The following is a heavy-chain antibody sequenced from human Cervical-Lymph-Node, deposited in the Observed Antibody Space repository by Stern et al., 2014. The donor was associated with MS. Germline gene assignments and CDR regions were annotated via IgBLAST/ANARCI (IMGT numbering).Heavy chain of an antibody. CDR2: INPNSGDT. Sequence: VQLVESGAEVKKPGASVKVSCKASGYSFTGYFLHWVRQAPGQGLEWMGWINPNSGDTNYAQNFHGRVTMTRDSSSSTAYMELSSLRSDDTAVYYCARDGRSSYGSGSYYSSGYWGQGTLVTVSS. V-gene: IGHV1-2*02. CDR3: ARDGRSSYGSGSYYSSGY. CDR1: GYSFTGYF. D-gene: IGHD3-10*01. J-gene: IGHJ4*02.